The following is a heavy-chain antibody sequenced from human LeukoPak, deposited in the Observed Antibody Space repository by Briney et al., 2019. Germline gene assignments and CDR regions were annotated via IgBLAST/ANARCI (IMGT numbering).Heavy chain of an antibody. J-gene: IGHJ4*02. D-gene: IGHD2-15*01. CDR2: IYYSGST. V-gene: IGHV4-61*05. CDR3: ARVGYCSGGSCGIDY. CDR1: GGSISSSSYY. Sequence: SETLSLTCTVSGGSISSSSYYWGWIRQPPGKGLEWIGYIYYSGSTNYNPSLKSRVTISVDTSKNQFSLKLSSVTAADTAVYYCARVGYCSGGSCGIDYWGQGTLVTVSS.